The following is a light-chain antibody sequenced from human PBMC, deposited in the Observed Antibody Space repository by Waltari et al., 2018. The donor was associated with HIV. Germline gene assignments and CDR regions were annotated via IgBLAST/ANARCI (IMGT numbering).Light chain of an antibody. CDR2: DVT. CDR1: GAEIGAYNY. V-gene: IGLV2-14*03. CDR3: SSYTTFNTVI. Sequence: QSALTQPASVSGSPGQSITISCAGTGAEIGAYNYVAWYQKLPDSVPKLIIYDVTSRPSGISDRFSASKSGNAASLTISGLQADDEGEYYCSSYTTFNTVIFGGGTKLTV. J-gene: IGLJ2*01.